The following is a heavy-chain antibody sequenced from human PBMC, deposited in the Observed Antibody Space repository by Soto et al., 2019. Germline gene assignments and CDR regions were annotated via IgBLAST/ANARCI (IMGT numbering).Heavy chain of an antibody. Sequence: QVRLVQSGPEVKKPEASVXXXXKASGYTFSSSAISWVRQAPGQGPEWMGWISSSGVTNYAQNFQGRVTLTVDSSTTTAYMEVRSLSSADTAIYYCARDHGGYGTFDYWGQGTLVTVSS. V-gene: IGHV1-18*04. CDR2: ISSSGVT. CDR1: GYTFSSSA. J-gene: IGHJ4*02. CDR3: ARDHGGYGTFDY. D-gene: IGHD5-12*01.